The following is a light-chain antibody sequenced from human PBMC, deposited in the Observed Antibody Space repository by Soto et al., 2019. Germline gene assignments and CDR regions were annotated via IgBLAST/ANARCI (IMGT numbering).Light chain of an antibody. CDR3: QQRSDWPPIT. V-gene: IGKV3-11*01. CDR2: DTS. CDR1: RSVRTF. Sequence: EIVLTQSPAILSLSPGDTATLSCRASRSVRTFLAWFQQKPGRAPRLVIYDTSNRATGVPARFSGSGSETDFTLTISSLEPEDFAVYYCQQRSDWPPITFGQGTRLEI. J-gene: IGKJ5*01.